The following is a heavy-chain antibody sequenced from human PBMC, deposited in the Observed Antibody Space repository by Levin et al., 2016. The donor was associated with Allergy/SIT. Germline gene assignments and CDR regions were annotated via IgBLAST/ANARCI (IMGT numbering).Heavy chain of an antibody. D-gene: IGHD1-26*01. Sequence: SETLSLTCAVSGGSISSSNWWSWVRQPPGKGLGWIGYIYYSGSTYYNPSLKSRVTISVDTSKNQFSLKLSSVTAADTAVYYCERIVGVLGWFDPWGQGTLVTVSS. CDR3: ERIVGVLGWFDP. J-gene: IGHJ5*02. CDR2: IYYSGST. CDR1: GGSISSSNW. V-gene: IGHV4-4*02.